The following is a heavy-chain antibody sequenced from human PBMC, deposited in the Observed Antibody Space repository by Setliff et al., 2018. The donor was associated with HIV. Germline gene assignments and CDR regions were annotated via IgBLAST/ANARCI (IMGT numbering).Heavy chain of an antibody. J-gene: IGHJ5*02. D-gene: IGHD3-10*01. V-gene: IGHV4-61*02. CDR3: ARGLWFGGSYWFDP. CDR2: IYASGNT. CDR1: GGSISSGSYY. Sequence: PSETLSLTCNVSGGSISSGSYYWNWIRQPAGKGLEWIGRIYASGNTNYNPTLKGRVTISIDTSKNQFSLRLTSVTAADTAVYYCARGLWFGGSYWFDPWGQGTLVTVSS.